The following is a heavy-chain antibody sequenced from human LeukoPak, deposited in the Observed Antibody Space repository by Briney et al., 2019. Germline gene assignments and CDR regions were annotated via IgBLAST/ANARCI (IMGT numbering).Heavy chain of an antibody. CDR2: IIPFFGTT. D-gene: IGHD3-10*01. CDR1: GGTFNRYA. Sequence: GASVKVSCKASGGTFNRYAISWVRQAPGQGLEWMGGIIPFFGTTKYAQKFQGRVTITADKSTTTAYMELSSLRSADTAVYYCATSENYLELDFDYWGQGTLVTVSS. CDR3: ATSENYLELDFDY. V-gene: IGHV1-69*06. J-gene: IGHJ4*02.